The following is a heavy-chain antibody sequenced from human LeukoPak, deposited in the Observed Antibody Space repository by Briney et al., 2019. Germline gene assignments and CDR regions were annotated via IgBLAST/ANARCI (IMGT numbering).Heavy chain of an antibody. CDR2: IYTSGST. CDR3: ARDEVRADYFDY. D-gene: IGHD3-10*01. J-gene: IGHJ4*02. CDR1: GGSISSGSYY. V-gene: IGHV4-61*02. Sequence: SETLSLTCTVSGGSISSGSYYWSWIRQPAGKGLEWIGRIYTSGSTNYNPSLKSRVTISVDTSKNQFSRKLSSVTAADTAVYYCARDEVRADYFDYWGQGTLVTVSS.